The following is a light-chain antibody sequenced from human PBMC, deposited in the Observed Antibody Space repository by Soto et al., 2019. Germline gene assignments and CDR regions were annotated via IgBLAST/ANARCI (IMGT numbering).Light chain of an antibody. CDR1: SSDVGGYNY. CDR3: SSYAGSNAVV. CDR2: EVS. Sequence: QSALPPPPSASGSPGQSVTISCTGTSSDVGGYNYVSWYQQHPGKAPKLMIYEVSKRPSGVPDRFSGSKSGNTASLTVSGLQAEDEADYYCSSYAGSNAVVFGGGTKLTVL. V-gene: IGLV2-8*01. J-gene: IGLJ2*01.